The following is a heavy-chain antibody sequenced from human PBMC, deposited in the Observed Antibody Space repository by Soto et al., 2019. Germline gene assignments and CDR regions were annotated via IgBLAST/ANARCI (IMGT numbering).Heavy chain of an antibody. J-gene: IGHJ4*02. V-gene: IGHV3-15*01. D-gene: IGHD2-8*01. CDR2: IKSKTDGGTT. CDR1: GFTFSNAW. CDR3: TTDTAVYYFDY. Sequence: EVQLVESGGGLVKPGGSLRLSCAASGFTFSNAWMSWVRQAPGKGLEWVGRIKSKTDGGTTDYAAPVKGRFTISRDDSKNTLYPQMNSLKTEDTAVYYCTTDTAVYYFDYWGQGTLVTVSS.